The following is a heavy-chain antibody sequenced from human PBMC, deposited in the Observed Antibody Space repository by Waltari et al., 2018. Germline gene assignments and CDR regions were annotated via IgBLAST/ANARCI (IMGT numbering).Heavy chain of an antibody. CDR3: ARSAKCESSSDSCDLVAN. D-gene: IGHD2-21*01. Sequence: QVQLQESGPGLVEPSQTLSLTCTVSGASITSALYYLGWRRQPAGKGLEWIGRIHSSGLTEYKASLKSRVAISRDTSKNQFSLNLSSVTAADTAVYYCARSAKCESSSDSCDLVANWGQGTLVTVSS. J-gene: IGHJ4*02. CDR2: IHSSGLT. V-gene: IGHV4-61*02. CDR1: GASITSALYY.